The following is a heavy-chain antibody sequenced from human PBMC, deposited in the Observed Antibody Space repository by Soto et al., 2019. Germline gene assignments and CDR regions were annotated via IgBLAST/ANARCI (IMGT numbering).Heavy chain of an antibody. CDR1: GYTFTGYY. J-gene: IGHJ5*02. CDR3: ARGGRVVPAAHNWFDP. Sequence: QVQLVQSGAEVKKPGASVKVSCKASGYTFTGYYMHWVRQAPGQGLEWMGWSNPNIGGTNYAQKFQGRVTMTRDTSSSTAYMELSRLRSDDTAVYYCARGGRVVPAAHNWFDPWGQGTLVTVSS. D-gene: IGHD2-2*01. CDR2: SNPNIGGT. V-gene: IGHV1-2*02.